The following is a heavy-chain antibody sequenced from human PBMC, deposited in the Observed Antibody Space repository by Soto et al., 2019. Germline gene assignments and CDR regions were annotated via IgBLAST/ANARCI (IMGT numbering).Heavy chain of an antibody. CDR1: GYTFINYG. D-gene: IGHD2-2*01. V-gene: IGHV1-18*01. CDR2: ISVYNGNT. J-gene: IGHJ4*02. Sequence: GQLVQSGAEVKKPGASVRVSCKASGYTFINYGISWLRQAPGQGLEWMGWISVYNGNTKFAQKFQGRVTMTTDTSSSTAYMELRSLRSDDTAIYYCATVYGSRSCSQRGAYFAYWGQGTLVTVSS. CDR3: ATVYGSRSCSQRGAYFAY.